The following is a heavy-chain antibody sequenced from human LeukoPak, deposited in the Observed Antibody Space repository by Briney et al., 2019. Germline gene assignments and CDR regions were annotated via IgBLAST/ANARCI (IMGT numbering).Heavy chain of an antibody. V-gene: IGHV4-34*01. Sequence: SETLSLTCAVYGGSFSGYYWSWIRQPPGKGLEWIGEINHSGSTNYNPSLKSRVTISVDTSKNQFSLKLTFVTAADTAVYYCARFEATVNYGIDVWGQGTTVTVSS. D-gene: IGHD4-11*01. CDR1: GGSFSGYY. J-gene: IGHJ6*02. CDR3: ARFEATVNYGIDV. CDR2: INHSGST.